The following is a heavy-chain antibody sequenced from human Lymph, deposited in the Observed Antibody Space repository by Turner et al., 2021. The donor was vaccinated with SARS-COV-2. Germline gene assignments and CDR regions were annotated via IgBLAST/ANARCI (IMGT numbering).Heavy chain of an antibody. D-gene: IGHD6-13*01. V-gene: IGHV3-7*01. CDR2: IKQDGSEK. Sequence: EVQLVESGGGLVQPGGPLRLSCAATGFTFSSYWMSLVRQAPGKGLEWVANIKQDGSEKYYVDSVKGRFTISRDNAKNSLYLQMNSLRAEDTAVYYCARVPASSWYFDYWGQGTLVTVSS. CDR3: ARVPASSWYFDY. CDR1: GFTFSSYW. J-gene: IGHJ4*02.